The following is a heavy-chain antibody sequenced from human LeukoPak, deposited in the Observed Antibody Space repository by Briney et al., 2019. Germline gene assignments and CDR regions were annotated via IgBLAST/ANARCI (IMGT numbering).Heavy chain of an antibody. J-gene: IGHJ4*02. D-gene: IGHD1-1*01. CDR1: GYTLSEFS. Sequence: ASVKVSCKVSGYTLSEFSMHWVRQAPGKGLGWMGGFDPEDGETIYAQKFQGRVSMTEDTSTDTAYMELSSLRSEDTAVYYCVASSPQNWKAHDYWGQGTLVTVSS. CDR3: VASSPQNWKAHDY. V-gene: IGHV1-24*01. CDR2: FDPEDGET.